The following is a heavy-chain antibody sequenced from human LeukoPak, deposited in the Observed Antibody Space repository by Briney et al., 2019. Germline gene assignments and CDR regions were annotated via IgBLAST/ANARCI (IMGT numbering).Heavy chain of an antibody. V-gene: IGHV3-23*01. CDR1: GFTFSSYA. Sequence: GALRLSCAASGFTFSSYAMSWVRQAPGKGLEWVSATSGSGGSTYYADSVKGRFTISRDNSKNTLYLQMNSLRAEDTAVYYCAKEVKYYDFWSGYYPYFDYWGQGTLVTVSS. J-gene: IGHJ4*02. D-gene: IGHD3-3*01. CDR2: TSGSGGST. CDR3: AKEVKYYDFWSGYYPYFDY.